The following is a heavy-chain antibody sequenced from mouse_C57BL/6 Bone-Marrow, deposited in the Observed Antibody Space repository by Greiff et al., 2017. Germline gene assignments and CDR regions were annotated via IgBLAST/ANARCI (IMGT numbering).Heavy chain of an antibody. CDR2: IYPRSGNT. V-gene: IGHV1-81*01. CDR3: AREGAFITTVVSPFDY. CDR1: GYTFTSSG. Sequence: VQLQQSGAELARPGASVKLSCKASGYTFTSSGISWVKQRTGQGLEWIGEIYPRSGNTYYNEKFKGKATLTADKSSSTAYMELRSLTSEDSAVYFCAREGAFITTVVSPFDYWGQGTTLTVSS. J-gene: IGHJ2*01. D-gene: IGHD1-1*01.